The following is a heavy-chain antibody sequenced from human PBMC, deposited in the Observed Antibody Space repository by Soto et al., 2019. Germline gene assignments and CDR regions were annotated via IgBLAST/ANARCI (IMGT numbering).Heavy chain of an antibody. J-gene: IGHJ6*02. Sequence: GGSTRLSCTPSGFIFSDYSMNWVRQAPGKGLEWISYVTTTSSTMYYADSVKGRFTISRDNAKNSLYLQMNSLRDEDTAVYYCARDSSGRQYYGMDVWGQGTTVTRLL. CDR1: GFIFSDYS. CDR3: ARDSSGRQYYGMDV. D-gene: IGHD3-22*01. V-gene: IGHV3-48*02. CDR2: VTTTSSTM.